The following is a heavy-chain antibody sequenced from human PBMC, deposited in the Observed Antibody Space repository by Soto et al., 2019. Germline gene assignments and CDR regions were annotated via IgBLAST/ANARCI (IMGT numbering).Heavy chain of an antibody. CDR3: ASAPYNHNGGDFDF. J-gene: IGHJ4*02. Sequence: GESLKISCQGSGYRFTNFWIGWVRQKPGKGLEWMGIIYSRDSDTRYSPSFQGQVTISVDTSLTTAYLQWSSLKASDTAIYYCASAPYNHNGGDFDFWGQGTLVTVSS. CDR2: IYSRDSDT. D-gene: IGHD1-20*01. V-gene: IGHV5-51*01. CDR1: GYRFTNFW.